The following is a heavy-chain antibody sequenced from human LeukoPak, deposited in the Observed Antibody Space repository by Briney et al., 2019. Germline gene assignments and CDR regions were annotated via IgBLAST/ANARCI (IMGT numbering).Heavy chain of an antibody. Sequence: PGGSLRLSCAASGFSFSSYWMSWVREAPGTGLEWVANIKQDGSDKKYVDSVKGRFTISRDNAKNSLYLQMNSLRADDTAVYYCSRGPLPVTYSYDYWGQGTQVTVSS. V-gene: IGHV3-7*04. CDR3: SRGPLPVTYSYDY. D-gene: IGHD5-18*01. CDR1: GFSFSSYW. J-gene: IGHJ4*02. CDR2: IKQDGSDK.